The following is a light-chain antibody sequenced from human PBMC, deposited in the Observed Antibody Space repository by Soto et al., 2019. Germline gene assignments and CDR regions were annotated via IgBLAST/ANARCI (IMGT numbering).Light chain of an antibody. Sequence: EIVMTQSAAPLCLSPGEIATLSCRASQSVSSSYFSLYQQKPGQAPRLLIYGASPRATGIPARFSGSGSGTDFTLTISSLQPEDFAVYSCQLDFNLPLYTFGQGTKLEIK. CDR2: GAS. J-gene: IGKJ2*01. CDR3: QLDFNLPLYT. CDR1: QSVSSSY. V-gene: IGKV3D-7*01.